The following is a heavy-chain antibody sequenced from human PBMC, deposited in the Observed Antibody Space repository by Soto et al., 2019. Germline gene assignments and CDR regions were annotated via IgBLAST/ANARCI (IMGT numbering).Heavy chain of an antibody. D-gene: IGHD3-3*01. CDR2: INPSGGST. CDR3: ARLARRNYDFWSGASGYFDY. J-gene: IGHJ4*02. V-gene: IGHV1-46*01. CDR1: GYTFTSYY. Sequence: GASVKVSCKASGYTFTSYYMHWVRQVPGQGLEWMGIINPSGGSTSYAQKFQGRVTMTRDTSTSTVYMELSSLRSEDTAVYYFARLARRNYDFWSGASGYFDYWGQGTLVTVSS.